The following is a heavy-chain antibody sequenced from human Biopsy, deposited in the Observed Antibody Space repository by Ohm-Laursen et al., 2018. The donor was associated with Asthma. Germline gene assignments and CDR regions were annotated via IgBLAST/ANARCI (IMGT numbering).Heavy chain of an antibody. V-gene: IGHV3-30*03. CDR2: LSYNGNNK. CDR1: GFMISAKY. Sequence: SLRLSCAASGFMISAKYINWVRQAPGKGLEWVAVLSYNGNNKYYADSVRGRFTISRDNSENTLYLQMDSLRVEDTAVYYCARGDWYGSASNGYWGQGTLVTVSA. J-gene: IGHJ4*02. D-gene: IGHD6-6*01. CDR3: ARGDWYGSASNGY.